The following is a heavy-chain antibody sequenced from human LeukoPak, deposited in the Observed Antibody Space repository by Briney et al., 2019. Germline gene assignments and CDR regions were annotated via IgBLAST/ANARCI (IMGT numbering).Heavy chain of an antibody. CDR2: IHPGDSDT. V-gene: IGHV5-51*01. D-gene: IGHD1-26*01. Sequence: ESLKISCKGSGYVFASFWIGWVRQMPGKGLEWMGIIHPGDSDTRYSPSFQGQVTISADKSVTTAYLQWNSLKASDTAMYYCARPIRPYSGSHDAFDIWGQGTMVTVSS. J-gene: IGHJ3*02. CDR1: GYVFASFW. CDR3: ARPIRPYSGSHDAFDI.